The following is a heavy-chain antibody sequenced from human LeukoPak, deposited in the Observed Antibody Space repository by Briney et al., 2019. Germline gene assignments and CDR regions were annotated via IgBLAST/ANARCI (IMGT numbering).Heavy chain of an antibody. CDR1: GGSISSGSYY. D-gene: IGHD2-2*02. V-gene: IGHV4-61*09. CDR2: IYTSGST. J-gene: IGHJ3*02. CDR3: ASYTGNDAFDI. Sequence: SQTLSLTCTVSGGSISSGSYYWSWIRQPAGKGLEWIGHIYTSGSTNYNPSLKSRVTISVDTSKNQFSLKLSSVTAADTAVYYCASYTGNDAFDIWGQGTMVTVSS.